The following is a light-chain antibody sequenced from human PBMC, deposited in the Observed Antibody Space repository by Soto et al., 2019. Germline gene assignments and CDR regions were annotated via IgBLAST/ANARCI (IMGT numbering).Light chain of an antibody. CDR2: AVS. Sequence: QSALTKPASVSGSPGQSITISCTGTSSDVGGYNYVSWYQQHPGKAPKTMIYAVSKRPSGVSYRFSGSKSGNTTSLTISGLQAEDEADYYCQSYTSSNTLVFGNGTKLTVL. CDR3: QSYTSSNTLV. CDR1: SSDVGGYNY. J-gene: IGLJ1*01. V-gene: IGLV2-14*01.